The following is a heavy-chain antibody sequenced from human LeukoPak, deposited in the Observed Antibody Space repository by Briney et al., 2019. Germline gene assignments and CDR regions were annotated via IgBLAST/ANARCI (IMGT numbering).Heavy chain of an antibody. J-gene: IGHJ3*02. CDR2: ISGSGGST. Sequence: GGSLRLSCAASGFTFSSYAMSWVRQAPGKGLEWVSAISGSGGSTYYADSVKGRFTISRDNSKNTLDLQMNSLRAEDTAFYYCAKDLPITPNQGGAFDIWGQGTKVTVSS. D-gene: IGHD5-12*01. CDR3: AKDLPITPNQGGAFDI. CDR1: GFTFSSYA. V-gene: IGHV3-23*01.